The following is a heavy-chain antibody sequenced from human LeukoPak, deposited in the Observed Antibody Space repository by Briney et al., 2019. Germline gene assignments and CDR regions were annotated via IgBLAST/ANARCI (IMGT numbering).Heavy chain of an antibody. V-gene: IGHV3-21*01. D-gene: IGHD6-13*01. CDR3: ARAGGSSWPFDH. CDR1: GFTFSSYS. CDR2: ISSSSSYI. J-gene: IGHJ4*02. Sequence: GGSLRLSCAASGFTFSSYSMNWVRQAPGKGLEWVSSISSSSSYIYYADSVKGRFTISRDNAKNSLYLQINSLRAEDTAVYSRARAGGSSWPFDHWGQGTLVTVSS.